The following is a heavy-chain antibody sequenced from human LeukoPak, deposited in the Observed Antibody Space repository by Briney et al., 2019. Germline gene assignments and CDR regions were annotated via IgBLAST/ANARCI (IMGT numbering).Heavy chain of an antibody. CDR1: GGSISSYY. J-gene: IGHJ4*02. CDR2: IYYSGST. D-gene: IGHD1-26*01. CDR3: ARDGSGAGVGY. V-gene: IGHV4-59*12. Sequence: SETLSLTCTVSGGSISSYYWSWIRQPPGKGLEWIGYIYYSGSTYYNPSLKSRVTISVDTSKNQFSLKLSSVTAADTAVYYCARDGSGAGVGYWGQGTLVTVSS.